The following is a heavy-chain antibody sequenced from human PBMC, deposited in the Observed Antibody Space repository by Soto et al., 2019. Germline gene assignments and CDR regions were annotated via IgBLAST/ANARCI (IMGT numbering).Heavy chain of an antibody. CDR3: ATCFCAGRYFTSSSCYFDY. D-gene: IGHD2-2*01. Sequence: TVSEGNSRNIGYRWSRKRKPPGKGLEWIGSIYYNGNTYYNPSLKSRVTISVDTSKNQFSLKLSSVTAADTAVYYCATCFCAGRYFTSSSCYFDYWGQGTLDIV. CDR2: IYYNGNT. CDR1: EGNSRNIGYR. J-gene: IGHJ4*02. V-gene: IGHV4-39*01.